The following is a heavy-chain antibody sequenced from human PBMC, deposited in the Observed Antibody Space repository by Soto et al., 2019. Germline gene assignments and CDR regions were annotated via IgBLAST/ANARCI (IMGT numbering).Heavy chain of an antibody. CDR2: IYYSGST. D-gene: IGHD6-6*01. Sequence: QVQLQESGPGLVKPSQTLSLTCTVSGGSISSGGYYWSWIRQHPGKGLEWIGYIYYSGSTYYNPSLKSRVTISVDTSKNQFSLKLSSVTAADTAVYYCARDWKRIAARPTGGYYYYGMDVWGQGTTVTVSS. V-gene: IGHV4-31*03. J-gene: IGHJ6*02. CDR1: GGSISSGGYY. CDR3: ARDWKRIAARPTGGYYYYGMDV.